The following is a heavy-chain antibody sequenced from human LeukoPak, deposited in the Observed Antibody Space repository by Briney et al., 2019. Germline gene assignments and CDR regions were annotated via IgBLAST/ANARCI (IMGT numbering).Heavy chain of an antibody. V-gene: IGHV3-7*03. CDR3: ARDQVRGSSSSYS. D-gene: IGHD6-6*01. CDR1: GFTYSNYW. CDR2: IKQDGSEK. J-gene: IGHJ4*02. Sequence: GGSLRLSCAASGFTYSNYWMSWVRQAPGKGLEWVASIKQDGSEKYYVDPVKGRFTISRDNAKNSLYLQMNSLRAEDTAVYYCARDQVRGSSSSYSWGQGTLVTVSS.